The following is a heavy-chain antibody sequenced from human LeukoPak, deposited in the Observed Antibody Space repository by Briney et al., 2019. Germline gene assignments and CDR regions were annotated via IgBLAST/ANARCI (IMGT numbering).Heavy chain of an antibody. Sequence: ASVKVSCKASGYTFTSYGISWVRQAPGQGLEWMGWISAYNGNTNYAQKLQGRVTMTTDTSTSTAYMELRSLRSDDTAVYYCARDQMVRGVWGSRSTPNFDYWGQGTLVTVSS. V-gene: IGHV1-18*01. CDR1: GYTFTSYG. CDR3: ARDQMVRGVWGSRSTPNFDY. CDR2: ISAYNGNT. J-gene: IGHJ4*02. D-gene: IGHD3-10*01.